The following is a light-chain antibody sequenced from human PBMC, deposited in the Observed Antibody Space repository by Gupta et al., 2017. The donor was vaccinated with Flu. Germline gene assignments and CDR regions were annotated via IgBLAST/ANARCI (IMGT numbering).Light chain of an antibody. J-gene: IGLJ2*01. Sequence: QSVLTQPPSVSAAPGQKVTIAFSGSSSKIGNNYVSWYHQLPATAPKLLIYEKNKRPSAIPDRFSGSKSATPATFHTTCVQTGDEADYYCGYTDSSMNPVVFGGGTKLTVL. CDR2: EKN. V-gene: IGLV1-51*02. CDR3: GYTDSSMNPVV. CDR1: SSKIGNNY.